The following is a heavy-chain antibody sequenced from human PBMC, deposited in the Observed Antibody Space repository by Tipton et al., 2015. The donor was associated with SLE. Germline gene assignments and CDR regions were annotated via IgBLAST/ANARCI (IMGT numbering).Heavy chain of an antibody. V-gene: IGHV4-39*07. CDR3: ARIIVVDGAATNYFDY. CDR1: GGSIRSSTSY. Sequence: LRLSCTVSGGSIRSSTSYWVWIRQPPGKGLEWIGSINYSGNTYYDPSLKSRVTISVDTSKNQFSLKLSSVTAADTAVYYCARIIVVDGAATNYFDYWGQGTLVTVSS. D-gene: IGHD2-15*01. CDR2: INYSGNT. J-gene: IGHJ4*02.